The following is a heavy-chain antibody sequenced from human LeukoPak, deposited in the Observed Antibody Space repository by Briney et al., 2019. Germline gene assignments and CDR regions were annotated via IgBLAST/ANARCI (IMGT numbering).Heavy chain of an antibody. Sequence: GGSLRLSCAASGFTFSDYYMRWIRQAPGKGLEWVSYISSSGSTIYYADSVKGRFTISRDNAKNSLYLQMNSLRAEDTAVYSCARRYSPSIEYYFDYWGQGTLVTVSS. CDR1: GFTFSDYY. D-gene: IGHD2-15*01. J-gene: IGHJ4*02. V-gene: IGHV3-11*01. CDR2: ISSSGSTI. CDR3: ARRYSPSIEYYFDY.